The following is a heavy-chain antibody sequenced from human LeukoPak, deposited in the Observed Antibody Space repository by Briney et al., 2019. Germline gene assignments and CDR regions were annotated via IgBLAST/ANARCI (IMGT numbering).Heavy chain of an antibody. CDR3: ARDLRITIFGVVAQNWFDP. D-gene: IGHD3-3*01. V-gene: IGHV1-18*01. Sequence: ASVKVSCKASGYTFSNYGISWVRQAPGQGLEWMGWISAYNGNTNYAQKLQGRVTMTTDTSTSTAYMELRSLRSDDTAVYYCARDLRITIFGVVAQNWFDPWGQGTLVTVSS. CDR2: ISAYNGNT. CDR1: GYTFSNYG. J-gene: IGHJ5*02.